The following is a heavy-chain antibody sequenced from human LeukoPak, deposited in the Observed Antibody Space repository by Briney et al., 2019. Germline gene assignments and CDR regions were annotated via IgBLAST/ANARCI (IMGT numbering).Heavy chain of an antibody. D-gene: IGHD6-6*01. V-gene: IGHV1-2*02. CDR2: INPNSGGT. J-gene: IGHJ6*03. Sequence: GASVKVSCKASGYTFTGYYMHWVRQAPGQGLEWMGWINPNSGGTNYAQKFQGRVTMTRDTSISTAYMELSRLRSDDTAVYYCARGKYSSSWRFGYYYYYMDVWGKGTTITVSS. CDR3: ARGKYSSSWRFGYYYYYMDV. CDR1: GYTFTGYY.